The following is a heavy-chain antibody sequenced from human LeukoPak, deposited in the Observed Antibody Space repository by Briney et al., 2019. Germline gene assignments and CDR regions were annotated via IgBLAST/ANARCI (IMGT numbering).Heavy chain of an antibody. V-gene: IGHV4-59*01. CDR1: GGSISSYY. D-gene: IGHD6-6*01. Sequence: SETLSLTCTVSGGSISSYYWSWIRQPPGKGLEWIGYVYYSGSTNYNPSLKSRVTFSVDTSESQFSLKLNSVIAADTAVYYCARATYYSTSSPAFDIWGQGTMVTVSS. CDR2: VYYSGST. CDR3: ARATYYSTSSPAFDI. J-gene: IGHJ3*02.